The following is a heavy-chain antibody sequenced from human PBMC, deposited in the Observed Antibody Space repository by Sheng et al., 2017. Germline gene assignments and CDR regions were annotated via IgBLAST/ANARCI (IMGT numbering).Heavy chain of an antibody. D-gene: IGHD2-2*02. Sequence: QLQLQESGPGLVKPSETLSLTCTVSGGSISGSSYYWDWIRQPPGKGLEWIGSIFYRGSTYYNPSLKSRVTISVDTSKNQFSLKLSSVTAADTAVYYCARDLISTIQGRVGMDVWGPGGPRVTVSS. CDR1: GGSISGSSYY. J-gene: IGHJ6*01. CDR3: ARDLISTIQGRVGMDV. CDR2: IFYRGST. V-gene: IGHV4-39*07.